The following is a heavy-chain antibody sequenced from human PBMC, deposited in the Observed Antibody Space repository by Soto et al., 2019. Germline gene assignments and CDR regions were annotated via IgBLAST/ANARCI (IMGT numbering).Heavy chain of an antibody. J-gene: IGHJ4*02. CDR1: GFSFSNAW. D-gene: IGHD2-15*01. Sequence: EVQLVESGGGLVKPGGSPRLSCAASGFSFSNAWMNWVRQAPGKGLEWVGGIKSKADGGATDYAAPVQGRFTISRDDSDNMLYLQMNSLKTEDTAVYYCATERGSSSGAIDYGGQGPLVTVSS. CDR2: IKSKADGGAT. V-gene: IGHV3-15*07. CDR3: ATERGSSSGAIDY.